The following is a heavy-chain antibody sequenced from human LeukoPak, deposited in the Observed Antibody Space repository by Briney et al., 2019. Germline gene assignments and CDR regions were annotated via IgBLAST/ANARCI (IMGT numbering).Heavy chain of an antibody. Sequence: GGSLRLSXAASGFTFSSYWMSWVRQAPGKGLEWVANIKQDGSEKYYVDSVKGRFTISRDNAKNSLYLQMNSLRAEDTAVYYCARNWSPYYYDSSGYLLFDYWGQGTLVTVSS. V-gene: IGHV3-7*01. D-gene: IGHD3-22*01. CDR1: GFTFSSYW. J-gene: IGHJ4*02. CDR2: IKQDGSEK. CDR3: ARNWSPYYYDSSGYLLFDY.